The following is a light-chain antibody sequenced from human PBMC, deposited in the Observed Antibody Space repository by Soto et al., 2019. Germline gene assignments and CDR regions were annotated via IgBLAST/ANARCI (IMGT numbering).Light chain of an antibody. CDR2: AAS. J-gene: IGKJ1*01. Sequence: DVQVTQSPASLSASVGDRVNISCRTSRGIYNYLAWYQQKSGQIPKLLINAASSLQSGVPSRFSGSSSGTDFTLSISSLQPEDVATYYCQKYDSAPRTFGQGTKVDIK. V-gene: IGKV1-27*01. CDR3: QKYDSAPRT. CDR1: RGIYNY.